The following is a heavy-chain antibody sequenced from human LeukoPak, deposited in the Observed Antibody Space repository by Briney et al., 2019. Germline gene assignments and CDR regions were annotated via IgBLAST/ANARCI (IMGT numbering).Heavy chain of an antibody. V-gene: IGHV4-59*08. CDR1: GGSISSYY. J-gene: IGHJ3*02. CDR2: IYYSGST. Sequence: SETLSLTCTVSGGSISSYYWSWIRQPPGKGLEWIGYIYYSGSTNYNPSLKGRVTISVDTSKNQFSLKPSSVTAADTAVYYCARTLEKYYDFWSGSYAFDIWGQGTMVTVSS. CDR3: ARTLEKYYDFWSGSYAFDI. D-gene: IGHD3-3*01.